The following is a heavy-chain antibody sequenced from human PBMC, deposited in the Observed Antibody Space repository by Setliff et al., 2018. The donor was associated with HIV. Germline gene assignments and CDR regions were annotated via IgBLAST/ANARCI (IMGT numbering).Heavy chain of an antibody. J-gene: IGHJ4*02. D-gene: IGHD6-19*01. CDR1: GFTFSGAE. Sequence: GESLKISCAASGFTFSGAEIHWVRQVSGKGLEWVGRIRSKADKYATDYGASAKGRFIISRDDSMSVAYLQLNSLKTDDTAVYYCIRPLWYNSGWTFDNWGQGTLVTVSS. CDR2: IRSKADKYAT. CDR3: IRPLWYNSGWTFDN. V-gene: IGHV3-73*01.